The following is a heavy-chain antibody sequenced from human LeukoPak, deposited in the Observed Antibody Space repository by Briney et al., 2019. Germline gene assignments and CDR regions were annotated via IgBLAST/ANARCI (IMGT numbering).Heavy chain of an antibody. Sequence: TGGSLRLSCAASGFTFSSSAMNWVRQAPGKGLEWVASINNVAIRIYYAHSVKGRFTISRDNAKNSLYLQMNSLSDEDTAVYYCARDPTQYLRYGHFDYWGQGTLATDSS. J-gene: IGHJ4*02. D-gene: IGHD5/OR15-5a*01. V-gene: IGHV3-21*01. CDR1: GFTFSSSA. CDR2: INNVAIRI. CDR3: ARDPTQYLRYGHFDY.